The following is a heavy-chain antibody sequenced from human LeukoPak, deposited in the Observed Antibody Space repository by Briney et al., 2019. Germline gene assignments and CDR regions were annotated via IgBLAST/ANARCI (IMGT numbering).Heavy chain of an antibody. Sequence: SETLSLTCTFSGGSFSGYYWPWIRQPPGKGLEWIGFVYYSGSGTDHNPSLQSRVTMSVDSSKNQFSLRLSSVNAADTAVYYCARQMTTLTMGRTFDLWGQGKMVTVSS. CDR1: GGSFSGYY. CDR2: VYYSGSGT. V-gene: IGHV4-59*01. CDR3: ARQMTTLTMGRTFDL. J-gene: IGHJ3*01. D-gene: IGHD4-17*01.